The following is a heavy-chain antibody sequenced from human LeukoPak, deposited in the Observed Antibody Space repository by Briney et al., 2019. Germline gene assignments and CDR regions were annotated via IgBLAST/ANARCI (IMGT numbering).Heavy chain of an antibody. Sequence: GGALRLSCTASGFTFGDYAMSWVRQAPGKGLEWVSLISGDGGSTYYADSVKGRFTISRDNSKNSLYLQMNSLRTEDTALYYCAKEGPVGYSYGYQGGFDYWGQGTLVTVSS. D-gene: IGHD5-18*01. V-gene: IGHV3-43*02. CDR3: AKEGPVGYSYGYQGGFDY. J-gene: IGHJ4*02. CDR1: GFTFGDYA. CDR2: ISGDGGST.